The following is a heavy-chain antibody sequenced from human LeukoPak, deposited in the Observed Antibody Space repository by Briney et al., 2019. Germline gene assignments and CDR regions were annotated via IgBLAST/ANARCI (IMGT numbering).Heavy chain of an antibody. CDR1: GFTFSSYS. V-gene: IGHV3-48*04. Sequence: PGGSLRLSCAASGFTFSSYSMNWVRQAPGKGLEWVSYISSSSTTKYCADSVKGRFTISRDNAKNSLYLQMNSLRAEDTAVYYCAKDPLQKQAAGTGEYYGMDVWGQGTTVTVSS. J-gene: IGHJ6*02. CDR2: ISSSSTTK. D-gene: IGHD6-13*01. CDR3: AKDPLQKQAAGTGEYYGMDV.